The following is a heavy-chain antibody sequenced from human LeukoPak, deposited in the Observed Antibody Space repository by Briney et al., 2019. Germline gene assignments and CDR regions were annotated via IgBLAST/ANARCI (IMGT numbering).Heavy chain of an antibody. D-gene: IGHD6-6*01. CDR1: GGSITIYS. CDR2: IHYSGST. CDR3: ARYLSSGLDY. J-gene: IGHJ4*02. Sequence: PSETLSLTSTVSGGSITIYSGSCMRQPPLNGLEWIGYIHYSGSTNHNPSLKRRVTISVDTSNNKFPLKLSSVIAADTAVYYCARYLSSGLDYWGRGTLVTVSS. V-gene: IGHV4-59*01.